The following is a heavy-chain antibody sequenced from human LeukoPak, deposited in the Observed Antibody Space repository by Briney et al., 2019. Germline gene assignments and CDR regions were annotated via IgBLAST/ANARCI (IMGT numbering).Heavy chain of an antibody. CDR3: ARDSSYKFDP. V-gene: IGHV4-59*01. J-gene: IGHJ5*02. Sequence: SETLSLTCTVSGGSISSYYWSWIRQPPGKGLEWIGYIYYSGSTNYNPSLKSRVTISVDTSKNQFSLKLSSVTAADTAVYYCARDSSYKFDPWGQGTLVTVPS. CDR1: GGSISSYY. D-gene: IGHD6-6*01. CDR2: IYYSGST.